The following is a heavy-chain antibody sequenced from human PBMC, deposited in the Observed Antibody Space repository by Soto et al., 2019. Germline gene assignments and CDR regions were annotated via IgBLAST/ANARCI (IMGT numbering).Heavy chain of an antibody. D-gene: IGHD3-10*01. CDR3: AKDRSGYHYYYYYMDV. V-gene: IGHV3-23*01. J-gene: IGHJ6*03. CDR1: GFTFSSYA. Sequence: GGSLRLSCAASGFTFSSYAMSWVRQAPGKGLEWVSAISGSGGSTYYADSVKGRFTISRDNSKNTLYLQMNSLRAEDTAVYYCAKDRSGYHYYYYYMDVWGKGTTVTVSS. CDR2: ISGSGGST.